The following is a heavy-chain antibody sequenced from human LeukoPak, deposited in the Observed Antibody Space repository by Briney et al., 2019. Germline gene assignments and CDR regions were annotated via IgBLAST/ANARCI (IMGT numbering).Heavy chain of an antibody. Sequence: ASVEVSCKASGYTFTSYGISWVRQAPGQGLEWMGWISAYNGNTNYAQKLQGRVTMTTDTSTSTAYMELRSLRSDDTAVYYCARDGADYGDPPWYYYYGMDVWGQGTTVTVSS. CDR1: GYTFTSYG. V-gene: IGHV1-18*01. J-gene: IGHJ6*02. D-gene: IGHD4-17*01. CDR3: ARDGADYGDPPWYYYYGMDV. CDR2: ISAYNGNT.